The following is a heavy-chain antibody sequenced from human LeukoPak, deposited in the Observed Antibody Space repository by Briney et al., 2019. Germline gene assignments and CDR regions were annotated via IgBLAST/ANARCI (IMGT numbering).Heavy chain of an antibody. D-gene: IGHD6-13*01. CDR2: IYTSGSP. V-gene: IGHV4-61*02. CDR1: GGSISSGSYY. J-gene: IGHJ6*02. Sequence: SQTLSLTCTVSGGSISSGSYYWSWIRQPAGKGLEWIGRIYTSGSPNYNPSLKSRVTISVDTSKNQFSLKLSSVTAADTAVYYCARRLAAGPHYGMDVWGQGTTVTVSS. CDR3: ARRLAAGPHYGMDV.